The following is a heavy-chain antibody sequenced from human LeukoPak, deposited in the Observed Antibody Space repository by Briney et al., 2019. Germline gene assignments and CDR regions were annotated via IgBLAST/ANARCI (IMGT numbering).Heavy chain of an antibody. J-gene: IGHJ4*02. D-gene: IGHD4-17*01. CDR2: IYYSGST. CDR1: GGSISSGGYY. Sequence: PSQTLSLTCTVSGGSISSGGYYWSWIRHHPGKGLEWIGYIYYSGSTYYNPSLKSRVTISVDTSKNQFSLKLSSVTAADTAVYYCARVWNDYGDYVPDYWGQGTLVTVSS. V-gene: IGHV4-31*03. CDR3: ARVWNDYGDYVPDY.